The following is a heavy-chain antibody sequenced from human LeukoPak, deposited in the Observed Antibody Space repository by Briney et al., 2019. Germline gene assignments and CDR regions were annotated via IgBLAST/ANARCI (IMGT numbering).Heavy chain of an antibody. J-gene: IGHJ4*02. Sequence: XXTVSGGSISSYYWXWIRQPPGKGLEWIGYIYYSGSTNYNPSLTSRVTISVDTSKNQFSLKLSSVTAADTAVYYCARDRTYYYDSSGLDYWGQGTLVTVSS. CDR1: GGSISSYY. V-gene: IGHV4-59*01. CDR2: IYYSGST. D-gene: IGHD3-22*01. CDR3: ARDRTYYYDSSGLDY.